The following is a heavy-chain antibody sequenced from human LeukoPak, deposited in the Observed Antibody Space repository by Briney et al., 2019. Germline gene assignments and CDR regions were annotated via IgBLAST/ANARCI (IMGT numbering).Heavy chain of an antibody. V-gene: IGHV3-48*03. D-gene: IGHD3-16*01. CDR1: GFIFTSYD. J-gene: IGHJ4*02. CDR2: ISSGGSII. CDR3: ARFERFGDLQGGGYFDY. Sequence: GGSLRLSCAACGFIFTSYDTHWVRQAPGKGLEWVSYISSGGSIIYYADSVRGRFTISRDNAKNSLYLQMNSLRAEDTAVYYCARFERFGDLQGGGYFDYWGQGTLVTVSS.